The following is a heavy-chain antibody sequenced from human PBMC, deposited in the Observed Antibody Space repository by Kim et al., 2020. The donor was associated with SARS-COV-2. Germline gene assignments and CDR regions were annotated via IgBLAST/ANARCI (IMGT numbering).Heavy chain of an antibody. V-gene: IGHV1-2*02. CDR3: ARVFFGWQWLDAFDI. CDR1: GYTFTGYY. D-gene: IGHD6-19*01. CDR2: INPNSGGT. J-gene: IGHJ3*02. Sequence: ASVKVSCKASGYTFTGYYMHWVRQAPGQGLEWMGWINPNSGGTNYAQKFQGRVTMTRDTSISTAYMELSRLRSDDTAVYYCARVFFGWQWLDAFDIWGQGTMVTVSS.